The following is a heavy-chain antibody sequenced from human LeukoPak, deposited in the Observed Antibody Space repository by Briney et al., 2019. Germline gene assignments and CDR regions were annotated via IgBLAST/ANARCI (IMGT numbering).Heavy chain of an antibody. CDR1: GGSFSGYY. CDR3: ARAPMNSN. D-gene: IGHD4-23*01. V-gene: IGHV4-34*01. Sequence: SETLSLTCAVYGGSFSGYYWSWIRQPPGKGLEWIGEINHSGSTNYNPSLKSRVTISVDTSKNQFSLKLSSVTAADTAVYSCARAPMNSNWGQGTLVTVSS. J-gene: IGHJ4*02. CDR2: INHSGST.